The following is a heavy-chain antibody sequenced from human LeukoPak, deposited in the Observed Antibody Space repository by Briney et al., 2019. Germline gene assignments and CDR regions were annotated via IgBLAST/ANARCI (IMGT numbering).Heavy chain of an antibody. J-gene: IGHJ2*01. Sequence: QPGGSLRLSCAVSELTFNTYGMSWVRQAPGGGLEWVSAISGASRYYADSVKGRFTISRDNSQNTMYLQMNNLRVEDTAVYYCANEGERSYWYFDLWSRGTLVTVS. CDR3: ANEGERSYWYFDL. CDR2: ISGASR. V-gene: IGHV3-23*01. D-gene: IGHD1-1*01. CDR1: ELTFNTYG.